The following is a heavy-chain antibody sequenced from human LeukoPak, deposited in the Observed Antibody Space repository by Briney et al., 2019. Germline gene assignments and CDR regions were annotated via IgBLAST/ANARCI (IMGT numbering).Heavy chain of an antibody. J-gene: IGHJ3*02. CDR1: GGSFSGYY. CDR3: ARLGTPYDSGSYYKRGPPGAFDI. V-gene: IGHV4-34*01. Sequence: SETLSLTCAVYGGSFSGYYWSWIRQPPGKGLEWIGEINHSGSTNYNPSLKSRVTISVDTSKNQFSLKLSSLTAADTAVYYCARLGTPYDSGSYYKRGPPGAFDIWGQGTMVTVSS. CDR2: INHSGST. D-gene: IGHD3-10*01.